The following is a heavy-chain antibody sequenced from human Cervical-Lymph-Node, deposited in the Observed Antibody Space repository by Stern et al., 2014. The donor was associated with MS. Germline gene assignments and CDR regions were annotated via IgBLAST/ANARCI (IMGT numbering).Heavy chain of an antibody. CDR3: ARGWSYEVLTGYSY. V-gene: IGHV1-69*01. CDR1: GGTFSNYA. CDR2: IIPIFGRP. D-gene: IGHD3-9*01. J-gene: IGHJ4*02. Sequence: QVQLVQSGAEAKKPGSSVKVSCKASGGTFSNYAISWVRQAPGQGIEGMGGIIPIFGRPNYAQKFQGRVTITADESTSTAYMELSSLRSEDTAVYYCARGWSYEVLTGYSYWGQGTLVTVSS.